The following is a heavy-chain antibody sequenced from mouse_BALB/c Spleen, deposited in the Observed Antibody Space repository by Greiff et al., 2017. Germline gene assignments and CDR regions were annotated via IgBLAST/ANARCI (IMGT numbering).Heavy chain of an antibody. CDR2: IWGDGST. D-gene: IGHD2-4*01. Sequence: VQLQESGPGLVAPSQSLSITCTVSGFSLTGYGVNWVRQPPGKGLEWLGMIWGDGSTDYNSALKSRLSISKDNSKSQVFLKMNSLQTDDTARYYCAREGLRGWFAYWGQGTLVTVSA. J-gene: IGHJ3*01. CDR1: GFSLTGYG. CDR3: AREGLRGWFAY. V-gene: IGHV2-6-7*01.